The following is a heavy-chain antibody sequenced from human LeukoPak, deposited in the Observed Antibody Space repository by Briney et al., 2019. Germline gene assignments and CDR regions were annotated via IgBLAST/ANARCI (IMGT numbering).Heavy chain of an antibody. CDR2: IYHSGST. J-gene: IGHJ3*02. CDR3: VGPQLTGDSGDAFDI. CDR1: GGSISSGGYY. V-gene: IGHV4-30-2*01. D-gene: IGHD7-27*01. Sequence: SETLSLTCTVSGGSISSGGYYWSWIRQPPGKGLEWIGYIYHSGSTYYNPSLKSRVTISVDRSKNQFSLKLSSVTAADTAVYYCVGPQLTGDSGDAFDIWGQGTMVTVSS.